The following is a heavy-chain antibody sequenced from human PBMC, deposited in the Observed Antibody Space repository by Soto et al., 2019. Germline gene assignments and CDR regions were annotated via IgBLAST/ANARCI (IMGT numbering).Heavy chain of an antibody. V-gene: IGHV3-23*01. J-gene: IGHJ5*01. CDR3: ARKKDRDLPRVFDF. D-gene: IGHD3-10*01. Sequence: EVRLLESGGGLVKPGGSLRLSCATSGLTFSNYAMSWVRQAPGGGLEWVSSMSGSSSTTYYADSVRGRFTISRDRSKNTLYLQMSSQRAEATALYDCARKKDRDLPRVFDFWGQGTLVTVSS. CDR1: GLTFSNYA. CDR2: MSGSSSTT.